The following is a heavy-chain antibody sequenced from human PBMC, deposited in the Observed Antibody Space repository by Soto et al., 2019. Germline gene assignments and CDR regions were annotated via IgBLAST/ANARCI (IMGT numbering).Heavy chain of an antibody. V-gene: IGHV1-8*01. D-gene: IGHD3-10*01. J-gene: IGHJ5*01. CDR1: GYTFINYD. Sequence: QVQLVQSGAEVKKPGASVKVSCKASGYTFINYDINWVRQATGQGLEWIGWMNPNSGDTGYAQKFQGRVTMTRDTSISTAYMELSSLRSDATAVYYCARGDGSYYGSGSYFDSWGQGTLVTVSS. CDR2: MNPNSGDT. CDR3: ARGDGSYYGSGSYFDS.